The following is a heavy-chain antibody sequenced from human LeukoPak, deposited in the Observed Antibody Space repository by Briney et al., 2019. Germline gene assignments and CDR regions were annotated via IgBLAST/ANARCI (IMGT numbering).Heavy chain of an antibody. CDR1: GVSISSSYYY. V-gene: IGHV4-39*07. CDR3: ARVTAVAGTIDY. Sequence: SETLSLTCAVSGVSISSSYYYWAWVRQPPGRGLEWVGSMYYSGSAFYNPSLKSRVTISVDTSKNQFSLKLSSVTAADTAVYYCARVTAVAGTIDYWGQGTLVTVSS. J-gene: IGHJ4*02. CDR2: MYYSGSA. D-gene: IGHD6-19*01.